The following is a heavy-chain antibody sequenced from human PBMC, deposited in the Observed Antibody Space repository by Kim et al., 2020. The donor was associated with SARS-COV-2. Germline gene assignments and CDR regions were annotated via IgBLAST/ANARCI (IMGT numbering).Heavy chain of an antibody. J-gene: IGHJ3*02. V-gene: IGHV3-48*03. D-gene: IGHD1-26*01. Sequence: AATVKGRVTISRDNAENSRSLQMNSLRAEDPAVYYCARVPPCSESYYAFDIWGQGTVVTVSS. CDR3: ARVPPCSESYYAFDI.